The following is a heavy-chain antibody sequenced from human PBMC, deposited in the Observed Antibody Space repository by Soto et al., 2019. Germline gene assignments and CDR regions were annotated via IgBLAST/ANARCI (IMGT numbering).Heavy chain of an antibody. V-gene: IGHV4-59*01. Sequence: SETLSLTCSVSGDAISNFYWSWIRQPPGKGLEWIGYIYYSGSTNYNPSLKSRVTISVDTSKNQFSLKLSSVTAADTAVYYCARLSSGYYRFDYWGQGTLVTVSS. D-gene: IGHD3-22*01. J-gene: IGHJ4*02. CDR2: IYYSGST. CDR1: GDAISNFY. CDR3: ARLSSGYYRFDY.